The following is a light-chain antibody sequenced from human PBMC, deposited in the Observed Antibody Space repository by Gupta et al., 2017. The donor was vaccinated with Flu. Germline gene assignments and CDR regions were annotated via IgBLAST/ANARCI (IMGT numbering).Light chain of an antibody. V-gene: IGKV3-11*01. J-gene: IGKJ2*01. CDR3: QHRSNWPRYT. CDR1: KSVRSV. CDR2: DAS. Sequence: ERATLSCRASKSVRSVLAWYQQKPGQAPRLLIYDASSRATGIPARFSGSGSGTDFTLTISSLEPEDFAVYYCQHRSNWPRYTFGQGTKLEVK.